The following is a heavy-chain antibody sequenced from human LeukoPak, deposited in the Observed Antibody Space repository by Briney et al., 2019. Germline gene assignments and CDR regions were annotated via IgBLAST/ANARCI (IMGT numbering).Heavy chain of an antibody. J-gene: IGHJ3*02. V-gene: IGHV1-8*01. CDR2: MNPNSGNT. CDR1: GYTFTSYD. Sequence: GASVKVSCEASGYTFTSYDINWVRQATGQGLEWMGWMNPNSGNTGYAQKFQGRVTMTRNTSISTAYMELSSLRSEDTAVYYCATATHDSSGQDAFDIWGQGTMVTVSS. CDR3: ATATHDSSGQDAFDI. D-gene: IGHD3-22*01.